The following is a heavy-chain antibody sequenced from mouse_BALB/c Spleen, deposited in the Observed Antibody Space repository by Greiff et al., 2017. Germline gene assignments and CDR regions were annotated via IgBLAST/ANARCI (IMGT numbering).Heavy chain of an antibody. Sequence: VKLQESGPGLVQPSQSLSITCTVSGFSLTSYGVHWVRQSPGKGLEWLGVIWSGGSTDYNAAFISRLSISKDNSKSQVFFKMNSLQANDTAIYYCARKGGYDGAWFAYWGQGTLVTVSA. CDR2: IWSGGST. J-gene: IGHJ3*01. D-gene: IGHD2-2*01. V-gene: IGHV2-2*02. CDR1: GFSLTSYG. CDR3: ARKGGYDGAWFAY.